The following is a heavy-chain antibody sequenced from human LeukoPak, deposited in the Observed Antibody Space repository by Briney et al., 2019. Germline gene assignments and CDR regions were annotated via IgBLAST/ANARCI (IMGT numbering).Heavy chain of an antibody. J-gene: IGHJ4*02. CDR3: AKDMWIAVAGGFDY. V-gene: IGHV3-23*01. CDR1: GFTFSSYA. D-gene: IGHD6-19*01. Sequence: GGSLRLSCAASGFTFSSYAMSWVRQAPGKGLEWVSAISGSGGSTYYADSVKGRFTTSRDNSKNTLYLQMNSLRAEDTAVYYCAKDMWIAVAGGFDYWGQGTLVTVSS. CDR2: ISGSGGST.